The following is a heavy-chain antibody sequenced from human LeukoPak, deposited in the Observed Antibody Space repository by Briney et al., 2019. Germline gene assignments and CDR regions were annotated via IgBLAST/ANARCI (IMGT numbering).Heavy chain of an antibody. CDR1: GFTFSNFA. Sequence: GGSLRLSCAASGFTFSNFAMSWVPQAPGKGLEWVSGVSGSGDSTYYADSVKGRFTISRDNSNNTLFLLMNSLRAEDTTVYYCARYMSSWQWGQGTLVTVSS. V-gene: IGHV3-23*01. CDR3: ARYMSSWQ. J-gene: IGHJ4*02. CDR2: VSGSGDST. D-gene: IGHD5-18*01.